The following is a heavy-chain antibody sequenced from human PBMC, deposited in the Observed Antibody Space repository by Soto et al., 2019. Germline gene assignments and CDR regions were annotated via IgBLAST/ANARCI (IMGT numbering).Heavy chain of an antibody. Sequence: PWWSLRLSCSASVFTFSSYAMSWFRQAPGKGLEWVSAISGSGGSTYYANSVKGRFTISRDNSKNTLYLQMNSLRAEDTAVYYCARGYCSSTSCQGHYYYYYGMDVWGQGTTVTVSS. CDR3: ARGYCSSTSCQGHYYYYYGMDV. D-gene: IGHD2-2*01. CDR2: ISGSGGST. J-gene: IGHJ6*02. CDR1: VFTFSSYA. V-gene: IGHV3-23*01.